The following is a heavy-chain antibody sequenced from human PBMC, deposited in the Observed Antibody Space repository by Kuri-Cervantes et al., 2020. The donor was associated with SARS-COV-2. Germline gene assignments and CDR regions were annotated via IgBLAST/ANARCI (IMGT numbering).Heavy chain of an antibody. CDR2: IKQDGSEE. D-gene: IGHD2-21*01. Sequence: GESLKISCAASGFAFSSYWMSWVRQAPGKGLEWVANIKQDGSEEYYVDSVKDRFTISRDNAKNSLYLQMNSLRAEDTAVYYCARGRFRDYWGQGTLVTVSS. CDR3: ARGRFRDY. J-gene: IGHJ4*02. CDR1: GFAFSSYW. V-gene: IGHV3-7*01.